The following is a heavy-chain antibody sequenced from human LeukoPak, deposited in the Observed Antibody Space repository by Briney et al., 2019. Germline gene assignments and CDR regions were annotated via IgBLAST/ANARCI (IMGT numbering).Heavy chain of an antibody. V-gene: IGHV4-4*02. CDR2: MDDSGST. CDR3: ASSGDTVTRFEP. CDR1: GDSISSSHW. J-gene: IGHJ5*02. Sequence: SETLSLTCAVSGDSISSSHWWNWVRQPPGKGLEWIGEMDDSGSTNYNPSLKSRVTISVDTSKNQFSLKLSSVTAADTAVYYCASSGDTVTRFEPWGQGTLVTVSS. D-gene: IGHD4-11*01.